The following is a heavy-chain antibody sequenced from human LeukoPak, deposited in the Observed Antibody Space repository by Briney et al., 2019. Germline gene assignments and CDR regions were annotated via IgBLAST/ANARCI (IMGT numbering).Heavy chain of an antibody. V-gene: IGHV4-34*01. CDR2: INHSGST. CDR1: GGPFISYY. D-gene: IGHD4-17*01. CDR3: ARGPDGDDYYHYGMDV. J-gene: IGHJ6*02. Sequence: SETLSLTCAVYGGPFISYYWHWIRQPPGKGLERIGEINHSGSTNYNPSLKSRVTISVDTSKNQFSLKLRSVTAADTAVYYCARGPDGDDYYHYGMDVWGRGTTVTVSS.